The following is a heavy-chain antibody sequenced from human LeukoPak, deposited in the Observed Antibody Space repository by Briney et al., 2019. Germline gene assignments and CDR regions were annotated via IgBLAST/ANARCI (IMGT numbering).Heavy chain of an antibody. CDR2: IIPIFGTA. Sequence: GASVKVSCKASGGTFSSYAISWVRQAPGQGLEWMGGIIPIFGTANYAQKFQGRVTITADESTSTAYMELSSLRSEDTAVYYCASFAPPMDGSGSYLWDAADLHFDYWGQGTLVTVSS. CDR3: ASFAPPMDGSGSYLWDAADLHFDY. J-gene: IGHJ4*02. D-gene: IGHD3-10*01. CDR1: GGTFSSYA. V-gene: IGHV1-69*13.